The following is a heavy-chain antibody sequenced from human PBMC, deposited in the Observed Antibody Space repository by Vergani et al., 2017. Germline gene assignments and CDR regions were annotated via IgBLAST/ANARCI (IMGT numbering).Heavy chain of an antibody. CDR2: IYYSGST. J-gene: IGHJ6*02. V-gene: IGHV4-30-2*01. D-gene: IGHD4-23*01. CDR1: GGSISSGGYS. CDR3: ARVGSTTTVVTPGGNYYYYGMDV. Sequence: QLQLQESGSGLVKPSQTLSLTFAVSGGSISSGGYSWSWIRQPPGKGLEWIGYIYYSGSTNYNPSRKSRVTISVDTSKNQFSLKLSSVTAADTAVYYCARVGSTTTVVTPGGNYYYYGMDVWGQGTTVTVSS.